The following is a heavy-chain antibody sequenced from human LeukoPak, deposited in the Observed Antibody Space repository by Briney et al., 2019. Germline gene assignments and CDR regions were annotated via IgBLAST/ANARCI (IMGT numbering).Heavy chain of an antibody. CDR3: AKSGDGSYYSRADC. CDR2: IGGSASGT. D-gene: IGHD2-15*01. V-gene: IGHV3-23*01. J-gene: IGHJ4*02. Sequence: VQPGRSLILSCAASGFTFSSYGMSWVRQAPGKGLEWVSTIGGSASGTFYADSVKGRFTISRDNSKNTLYLQMNSLRAEDTAVYYCAKSGDGSYYSRADCWGQGTLVTVSS. CDR1: GFTFSSYG.